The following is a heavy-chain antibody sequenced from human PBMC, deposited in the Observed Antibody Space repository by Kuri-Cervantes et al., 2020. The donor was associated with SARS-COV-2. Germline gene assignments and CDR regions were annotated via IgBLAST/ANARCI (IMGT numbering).Heavy chain of an antibody. CDR2: IRSKAYGGTT. CDR1: GFTFGDYA. J-gene: IGHJ3*02. CDR3: TRGLTLHYYDATRAFDI. Sequence: GGSLRLSCTASGFTFGDYAMSWFRQAPGKGLEWVGFIRSKAYGGTTEYAASVKGRFTISRDDSKSIAYPQMNSLRTEDTAVYYCTRGLTLHYYDATRAFDIWGQGTMVTVSS. D-gene: IGHD3-22*01. V-gene: IGHV3-49*03.